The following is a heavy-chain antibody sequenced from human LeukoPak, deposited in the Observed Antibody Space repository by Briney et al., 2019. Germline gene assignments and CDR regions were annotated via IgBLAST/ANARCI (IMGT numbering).Heavy chain of an antibody. CDR1: GGSMSGYY. CDR2: TDSSGSI. V-gene: IGHV4-4*09. CDR3: ARRRGGYGEGEFNY. D-gene: IGHD4-17*01. J-gene: IGHJ4*02. Sequence: SETLSLTCTVSGGSMSGYYWTWIRQPPGKGLEWIAYTDSSGSITYNPSLKSRVTMSIDTSKNHFSLSLTSATAADTAFYYCARRRGGYGEGEFNYWGQGTLVTVSS.